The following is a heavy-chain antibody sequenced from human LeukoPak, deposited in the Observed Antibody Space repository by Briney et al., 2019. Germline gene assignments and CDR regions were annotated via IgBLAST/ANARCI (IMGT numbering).Heavy chain of an antibody. Sequence: ASVKVSCKASGYTFTSYGISWVRQAPGQGLEWMGWISAYNGNTNYAQKLQGRVTMTTDTSTSTAYMELRSLRSDDTAVYYCARDLEVRGVIPNVNGMDVWGQGTTVTVSS. J-gene: IGHJ6*02. V-gene: IGHV1-18*01. CDR3: ARDLEVRGVIPNVNGMDV. CDR1: GYTFTSYG. CDR2: ISAYNGNT. D-gene: IGHD3-10*01.